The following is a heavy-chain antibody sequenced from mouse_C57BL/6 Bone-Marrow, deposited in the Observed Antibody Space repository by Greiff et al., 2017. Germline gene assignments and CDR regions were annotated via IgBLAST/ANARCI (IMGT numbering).Heavy chain of an antibody. CDR3: TPIYDGYLGEFAY. CDR2: IDPENGDT. D-gene: IGHD2-3*01. J-gene: IGHJ3*01. Sequence: VQLQQSGAELVRPGASVKLSCTASGFNIKDDYMHWVKQRPEQGLEWIGWIDPENGDTEYASKFQGKATITADTSSNTAYLQLSSLTSEDTAVYYCTPIYDGYLGEFAYWGQGTLVTVSA. V-gene: IGHV14-4*01. CDR1: GFNIKDDY.